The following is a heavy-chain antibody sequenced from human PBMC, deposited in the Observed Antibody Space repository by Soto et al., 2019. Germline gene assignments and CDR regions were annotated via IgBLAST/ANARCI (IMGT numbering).Heavy chain of an antibody. CDR3: AREGPFDY. J-gene: IGHJ4*02. V-gene: IGHV3-53*01. CDR1: GFTVSSNY. CDR2: IYINGST. Sequence: GGSLRLSCAASGFTVSSNYMSWVRQAPGKGLEWVSVIYINGSTYYSDSVKGRFTISRDNSKNTLYLQMNSLRVEDTAVYYCAREGPFDYWGQGTLVTVSS.